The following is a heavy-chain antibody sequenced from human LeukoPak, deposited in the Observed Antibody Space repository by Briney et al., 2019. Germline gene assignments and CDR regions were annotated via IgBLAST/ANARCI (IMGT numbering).Heavy chain of an antibody. D-gene: IGHD4-17*01. CDR2: MNPNSGNT. Sequence: ASVKVSCKASGYTFTSYDINWVRQATGQGLEWMGWMNPNSGNTNYAQKLQGRVTMTTDTSTSTAYMELRSLRSDDTAVYYCARSGESEYGDYGGYYFDYWGQGTLVTVSS. V-gene: IGHV1-18*01. CDR1: GYTFTSYD. CDR3: ARSGESEYGDYGGYYFDY. J-gene: IGHJ4*02.